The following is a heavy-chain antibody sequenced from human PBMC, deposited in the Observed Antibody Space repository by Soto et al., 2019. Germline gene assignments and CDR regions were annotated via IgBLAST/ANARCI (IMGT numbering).Heavy chain of an antibody. Sequence: GESLKFCCTGVGYSFTSHWIGWARQRAVKDLEWMGIIYPGDSDTRYSPSFQGQVTISADKSITTAYLQWSSLKASDTAMYYCARGYCTTTICDPWFDPWGQGTLVTVS. J-gene: IGHJ5*02. V-gene: IGHV5-51*01. CDR2: IYPGDSDT. CDR3: ARGYCTTTICDPWFDP. D-gene: IGHD2-2*01. CDR1: GYSFTSHW.